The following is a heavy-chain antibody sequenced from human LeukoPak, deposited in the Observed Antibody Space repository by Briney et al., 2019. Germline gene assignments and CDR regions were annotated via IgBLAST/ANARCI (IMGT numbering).Heavy chain of an antibody. V-gene: IGHV1-18*01. CDR2: ISAYNGNT. CDR1: GDTFTSYG. J-gene: IGHJ4*02. Sequence: ASVKVSCKASGDTFTSYGISWLRQAPGQGLEWMGWISAYNGNTNYAQKLQGRVTMTTDTSTSTAYMELRSLRSDDTAVYYCARRTDTAMVTQVDYWGQGILVTVSS. D-gene: IGHD5-18*01. CDR3: ARRTDTAMVTQVDY.